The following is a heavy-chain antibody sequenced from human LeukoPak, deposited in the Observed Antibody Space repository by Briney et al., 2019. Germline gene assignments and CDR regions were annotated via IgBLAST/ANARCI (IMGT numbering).Heavy chain of an antibody. CDR3: ARGTRGSGWFDP. CDR2: LYYSGST. CDR1: GGSISSYY. Sequence: SETLSLTCTVSGGSISSYYWSWIRQPPGKGLEWIGFLYYSGSTNYNPSLKSRVTISVDTSKNQFSLKLSSVTAADTAVYYCARGTRGSGWFDPWGQGTLVTVSS. V-gene: IGHV4-59*01. J-gene: IGHJ5*02. D-gene: IGHD5-12*01.